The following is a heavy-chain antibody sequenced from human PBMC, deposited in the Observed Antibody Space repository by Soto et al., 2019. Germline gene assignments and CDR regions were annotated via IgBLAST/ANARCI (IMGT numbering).Heavy chain of an antibody. Sequence: GGSLRLSCAASGFTFNSFAMSWVRQAPGKGLEWVSTISTGGGTTYYADSVKGRFAISRDNSKNTLYLQMNSLRAEDTAMYYCARTKYHGGYTSGPVDYYYYGMDVWGPGTTVTVSS. CDR3: ARTKYHGGYTSGPVDYYYYGMDV. J-gene: IGHJ6*02. V-gene: IGHV3-23*01. CDR1: GFTFNSFA. CDR2: ISTGGGTT. D-gene: IGHD6-19*01.